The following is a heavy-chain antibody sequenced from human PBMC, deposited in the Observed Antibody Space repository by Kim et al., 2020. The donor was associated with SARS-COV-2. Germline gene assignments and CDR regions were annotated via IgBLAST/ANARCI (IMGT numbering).Heavy chain of an antibody. CDR1: GFTFGDYA. V-gene: IGHV3-49*04. D-gene: IGHD2-8*01. Sequence: GGSLRLSCTASGFTFGDYAMSWVRQAPGKGLEWVGFIRSKAYGGTTEYAASVKGRFTISRYDSKSIAYLQMNSLKTEDTAVYYCTGQWSGPYYFDYWGQGTLVTVSS. J-gene: IGHJ4*02. CDR2: IRSKAYGGTT. CDR3: TGQWSGPYYFDY.